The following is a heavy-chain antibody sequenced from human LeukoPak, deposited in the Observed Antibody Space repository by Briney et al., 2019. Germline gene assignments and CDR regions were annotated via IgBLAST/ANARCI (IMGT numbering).Heavy chain of an antibody. CDR2: INHSGST. D-gene: IGHD4-11*01. J-gene: IGHJ5*02. V-gene: IGHV4-34*01. Sequence: SETLSLTCAVYGGSFSGYYWGWIRQPPGKGLEWIGEINHSGSTNYNPSLKSRVTISVDTSKNQFSLKLSSVTAADTAVYYCARRPVRYSNYDRCWFDPWGQGTLVTVSS. CDR3: ARRPVRYSNYDRCWFDP. CDR1: GGSFSGYY.